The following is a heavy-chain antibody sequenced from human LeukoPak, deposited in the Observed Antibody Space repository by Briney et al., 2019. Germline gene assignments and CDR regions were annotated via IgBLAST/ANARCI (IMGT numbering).Heavy chain of an antibody. D-gene: IGHD3-22*01. CDR3: ARDLIQHYYDSSGAIDY. J-gene: IGHJ4*02. CDR2: ISSSGSTI. V-gene: IGHV3-48*03. CDR1: GFTFSSYE. Sequence: PGGSLRLSCAASGFTFSSYEMNWVHQAPGKGLEWVSYISSSGSTIYYADSVKGRFTISRDNAKNSLYLQMNSLRAEDTAVYYCARDLIQHYYDSSGAIDYWGQGTLVTVSS.